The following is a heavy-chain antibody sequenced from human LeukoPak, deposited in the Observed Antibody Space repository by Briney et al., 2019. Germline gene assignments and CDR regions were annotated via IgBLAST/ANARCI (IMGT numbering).Heavy chain of an antibody. CDR2: IYYSGNT. V-gene: IGHV4-59*01. Sequence: PSETLSLTCAVSGGSIRSYYWSWIRQPPGKGLEWIGYIYYSGNTNYNPSLKSRVTISVDTSKNQFSLKLSSVTAADTAVYYCAIDQAGDWFDSWGQGTLVTVSS. CDR1: GGSIRSYY. D-gene: IGHD6-19*01. J-gene: IGHJ5*01. CDR3: AIDQAGDWFDS.